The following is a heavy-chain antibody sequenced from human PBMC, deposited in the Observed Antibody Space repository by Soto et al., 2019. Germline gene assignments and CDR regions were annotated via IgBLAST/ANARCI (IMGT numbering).Heavy chain of an antibody. CDR3: AGRSYVLRFLGWLSPDAFDI. D-gene: IGHD3-3*01. CDR1: GGSISSGGYY. V-gene: IGHV4-31*03. CDR2: IYYSGST. J-gene: IGHJ3*02. Sequence: QVQLQESGPGLVKPSQTLSLTCTVSGGSISSGGYYWSWIRQHPGKGLEWIGYIYYSGSTYYNPFLESRVTISVYTSKNQFSLKLSSVTAADTAVYYCAGRSYVLRFLGWLSPDAFDIWGQGTMVTVSS.